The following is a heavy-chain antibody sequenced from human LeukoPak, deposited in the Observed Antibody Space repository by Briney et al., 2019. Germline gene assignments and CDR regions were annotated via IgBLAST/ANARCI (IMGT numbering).Heavy chain of an antibody. CDR2: IYTSGST. D-gene: IGHD3-10*01. J-gene: IGHJ6*03. CDR3: ARSSLRITVVRGVINYYYYYYMDV. CDR1: GGSISSGSYY. Sequence: SETLSLTCTVSGGSISSGSYYWSWIRQPAGKGLEWIGRIYTSGSTNYNPSLKSRVTISVDTSKNQFSLKLSSVTAADTAVYYCARSSLRITVVRGVINYYYYYYMDVWGKGTTVTISS. V-gene: IGHV4-61*02.